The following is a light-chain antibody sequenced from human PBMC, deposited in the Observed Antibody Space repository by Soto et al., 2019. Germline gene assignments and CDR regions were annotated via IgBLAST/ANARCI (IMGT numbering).Light chain of an antibody. CDR1: SSDIGGYNY. J-gene: IGLJ1*01. Sequence: QPASVSGSPGQSITISCTGTSSDIGGYNYVSWYQQLPGKVPKLIIYDVSNRPSGVSDRFSGSKSGNAASLTISGLQAEDEADYYCSSYTRTSTLYVFGTGTKVTVL. CDR2: DVS. CDR3: SSYTRTSTLYV. V-gene: IGLV2-14*03.